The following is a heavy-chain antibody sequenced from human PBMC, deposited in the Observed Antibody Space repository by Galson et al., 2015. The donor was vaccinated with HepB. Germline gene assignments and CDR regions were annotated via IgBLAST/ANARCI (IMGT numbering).Heavy chain of an antibody. Sequence: QSGAEVKKPGESLRISCKGSGYTFTDYWIVWVRQMPGKGLEWMGIIYAGDSDTRYSPSFQGQVTISADKSLNTAYLQWGSLKASDTAMYYCARSRNYDFWSDYGGNYNMDVWGQGTTVTVSS. CDR3: ARSRNYDFWSDYGGNYNMDV. CDR1: GYTFTDYW. CDR2: IYAGDSDT. V-gene: IGHV5-51*03. J-gene: IGHJ6*02. D-gene: IGHD3-3*01.